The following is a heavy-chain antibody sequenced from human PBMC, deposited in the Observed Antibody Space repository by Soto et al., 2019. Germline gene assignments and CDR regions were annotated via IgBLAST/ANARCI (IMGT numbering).Heavy chain of an antibody. CDR1: GGSVSSGDSY. J-gene: IGHJ4*02. V-gene: IGHV4-61*08. CDR3: ARGGYYFDY. D-gene: IGHD1-26*01. CDR2: IYYSGST. Sequence: SETLSLTCTVSGGSVSSGDSYWSWIRQPPGKGLELIGYIYYSGSTNYNPSLKSRVTISVDTSKNQFSLNLSSVTAADTAVYHCARGGYYFDYWGQGTLVTVS.